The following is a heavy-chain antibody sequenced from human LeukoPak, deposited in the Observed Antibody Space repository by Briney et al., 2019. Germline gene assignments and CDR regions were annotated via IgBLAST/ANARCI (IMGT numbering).Heavy chain of an antibody. CDR3: AKVSGYDYYGVVV. Sequence: GGSLRLSCAASGFTVSNYAMTWVRQAPGRGLEWVSTISGSGVSTYYADSVRGRFTISRDSSKNTLCLQMTSLRAGHTAVYDCAKVSGYDYYGVVVRGQGTTVT. J-gene: IGHJ6*02. CDR2: ISGSGVST. CDR1: GFTVSNYA. V-gene: IGHV3-23*01.